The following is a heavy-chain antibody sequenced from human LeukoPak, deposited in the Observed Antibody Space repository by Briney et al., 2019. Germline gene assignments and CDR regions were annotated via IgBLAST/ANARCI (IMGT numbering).Heavy chain of an antibody. V-gene: IGHV1-69*01. J-gene: IGHJ4*02. CDR1: GDTFSNDA. Sequence: VASVKVSCKTSGDTFSNDAISWVRLAPGQGLEWMGGIIPISNTANYARKFQGRVTITADESTSTAYMDLSSLTFEDTAVYYCARWAGYVSGWYWGPFDYWGQGTLVTVSS. CDR3: ARWAGYVSGWYWGPFDY. D-gene: IGHD2-15*01. CDR2: IIPISNTA.